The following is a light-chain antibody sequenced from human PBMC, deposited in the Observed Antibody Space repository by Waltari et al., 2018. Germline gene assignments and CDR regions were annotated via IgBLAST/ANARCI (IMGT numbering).Light chain of an antibody. CDR1: QSVSSNY. Sequence: EVVLTQSPGPLSLSPGESATLSCRASQSVSSNYLSWYQQKPGQAPRLLIYSASNKATGIPDRFSGSGSGTDFTLTISRLEPEDSAVYYCQHYGSSLFTFGPGTKVEIK. J-gene: IGKJ3*01. V-gene: IGKV3-20*01. CDR3: QHYGSSLFT. CDR2: SAS.